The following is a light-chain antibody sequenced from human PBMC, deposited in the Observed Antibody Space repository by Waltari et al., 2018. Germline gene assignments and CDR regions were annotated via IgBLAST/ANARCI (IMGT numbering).Light chain of an antibody. CDR1: SLDVGDYNL. Sequence: QSALTQPASVAGSPGQSITLPCTGTSLDVGDYNLVSWYQQYPGKAPKVMIYDDNRRPSGVSDRFSGSKSGNTASLTISGVQAEDEADYYCCSYAGSYTWVFGGGTKLTVL. J-gene: IGLJ3*02. CDR2: DDN. V-gene: IGLV2-23*01. CDR3: CSYAGSYTWV.